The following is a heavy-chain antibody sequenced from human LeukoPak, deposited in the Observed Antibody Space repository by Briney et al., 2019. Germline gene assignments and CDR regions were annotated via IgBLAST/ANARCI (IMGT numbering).Heavy chain of an antibody. Sequence: SGTLSLTCAVYGGSFSGYYWSWIRQPPGKGLEWIGEINHRGSTNYNPSLKSRVTISVDTSKNQFSLKLSSVTAADTAVYYCARGDFFGYWGQGTLVTVSS. V-gene: IGHV4-34*01. D-gene: IGHD3-3*01. J-gene: IGHJ4*02. CDR1: GGSFSGYY. CDR2: INHRGST. CDR3: ARGDFFGY.